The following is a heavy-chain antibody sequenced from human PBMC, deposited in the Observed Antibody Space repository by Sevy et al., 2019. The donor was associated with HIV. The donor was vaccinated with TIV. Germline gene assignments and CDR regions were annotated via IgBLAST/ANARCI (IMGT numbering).Heavy chain of an antibody. CDR3: ARDAPQHSYYYGMDV. CDR1: GGSISSGGYY. J-gene: IGHJ6*02. V-gene: IGHV4-31*03. CDR2: IYYSGST. Sequence: SETLSLTCTVSGGSISSGGYYWSWIRQHPGKGLEWIGYIYYSGSTYYNPSLKSRVTISVDTSKNQFSMKLSSVTAADTAVYYCARDAPQHSYYYGMDVWGQGTTVTVSS.